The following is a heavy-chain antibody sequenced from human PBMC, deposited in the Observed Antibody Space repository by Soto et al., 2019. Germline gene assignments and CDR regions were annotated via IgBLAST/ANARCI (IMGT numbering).Heavy chain of an antibody. J-gene: IGHJ4*02. D-gene: IGHD2-8*01. Sequence: EVQLVESGGGLVQPGGSLRLSCAASGFTFSSDAMSWVRQAPGKGLEWVSGINGGGVSTYYAESVKGRFTISRDNSKNTVYLQMNSLRAEDTAVYYCAKSPRYCTNGLCYPVYYFDYWGQGSLVTVSS. CDR3: AKSPRYCTNGLCYPVYYFDY. V-gene: IGHV3-23*04. CDR1: GFTFSSDA. CDR2: INGGGVST.